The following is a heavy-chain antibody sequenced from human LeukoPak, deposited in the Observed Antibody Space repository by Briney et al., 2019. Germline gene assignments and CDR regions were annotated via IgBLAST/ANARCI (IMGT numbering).Heavy chain of an antibody. D-gene: IGHD3-9*01. CDR2: ISGSGGST. CDR1: GFTFSSYA. CDR3: AKDSGYYDILTGYPGGDWFDP. V-gene: IGHV3-23*01. Sequence: PGGSLRLSCAASGFTFSSYAMSWVRQAPGKGLEWVSAISGSGGSTYYADSVKGRFTISRDNSKNTLYLQMSSLRAEDTAVYYCAKDSGYYDILTGYPGGDWFDPWGQGTLVTVSP. J-gene: IGHJ5*02.